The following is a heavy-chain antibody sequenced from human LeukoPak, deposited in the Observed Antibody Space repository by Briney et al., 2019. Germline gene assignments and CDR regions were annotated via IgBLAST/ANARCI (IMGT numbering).Heavy chain of an antibody. Sequence: SQTLSLACAISGVSVSSNSAAWNWIRQSPSRGLEWLGTTYYRYKWYNDYAEFVKSRIIVSPDTSRNQFSLHLNSVTPEDTAVYYCARDGGLGLDTLDIWGQGTMVTVSS. D-gene: IGHD3-16*01. V-gene: IGHV6-1*01. CDR3: ARDGGLGLDTLDI. CDR1: GVSVSSNSAA. CDR2: TYYRYKWYN. J-gene: IGHJ3*02.